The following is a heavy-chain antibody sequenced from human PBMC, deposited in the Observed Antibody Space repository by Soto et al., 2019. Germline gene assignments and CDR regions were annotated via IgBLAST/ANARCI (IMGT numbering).Heavy chain of an antibody. D-gene: IGHD2-2*01. J-gene: IGHJ3*02. CDR2: INPNSGGT. Sequence: ASVKVSCKASGYTFTGYYMHWVRQAPGQGLEWMGWINPNSGGTNYAQKFQGWVTMTRDTSISTAYMELSRLRSDDTAVYYCATTLGYCSSTSCYAAFDIWGQGTMVTVSS. V-gene: IGHV1-2*04. CDR3: ATTLGYCSSTSCYAAFDI. CDR1: GYTFTGYY.